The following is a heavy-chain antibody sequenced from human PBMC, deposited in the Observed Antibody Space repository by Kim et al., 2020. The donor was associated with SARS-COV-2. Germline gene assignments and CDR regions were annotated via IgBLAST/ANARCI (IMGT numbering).Heavy chain of an antibody. V-gene: IGHV3-74*03. D-gene: IGHD6-25*01. Sequence: TTYAHSSRGRITITRNNTKNTLYLQMNSTGAENTAVYYLASLDRSVPFDYWGQGTLVTVSS. J-gene: IGHJ4*02. CDR2: T. CDR3: ASLDRSVPFDY.